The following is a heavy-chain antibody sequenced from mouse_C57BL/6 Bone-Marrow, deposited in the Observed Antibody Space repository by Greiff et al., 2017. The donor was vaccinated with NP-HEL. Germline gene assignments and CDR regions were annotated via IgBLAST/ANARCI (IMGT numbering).Heavy chain of an antibody. V-gene: IGHV1-81*01. Sequence: VQLVESGAELARPGASVKLSCKASGYTFTSYGISWVKQRTGQGLEWIGEIYPRSGNTYYNEKFKGKATLTADKSSSTAYMELRSLTSEDSAVYFCAREGNRALWNYWGQGTTLTVSS. CDR3: AREGNRALWNY. D-gene: IGHD1-1*02. J-gene: IGHJ2*01. CDR2: IYPRSGNT. CDR1: GYTFTSYG.